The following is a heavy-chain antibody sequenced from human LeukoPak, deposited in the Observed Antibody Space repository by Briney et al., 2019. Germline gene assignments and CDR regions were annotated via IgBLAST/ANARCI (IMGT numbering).Heavy chain of an antibody. J-gene: IGHJ4*02. D-gene: IGHD2-15*01. Sequence: HPGGSLRLSCAASGFTFSSYAMHWVRQAPGKGLEWVAVISYDGSNKYYADSVKGRFTISRDNSKNTLYLQMNSLRAEDTAVYYCARCSGGSCYIPPDYWGQGTLVTVSS. CDR1: GFTFSSYA. CDR3: ARCSGGSCYIPPDY. CDR2: ISYDGSNK. V-gene: IGHV3-30-3*01.